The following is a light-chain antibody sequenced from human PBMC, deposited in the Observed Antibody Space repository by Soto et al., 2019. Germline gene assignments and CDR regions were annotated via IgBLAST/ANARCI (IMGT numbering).Light chain of an antibody. CDR2: LNSDGSH. CDR1: SGHSSYA. V-gene: IGLV4-69*01. J-gene: IGLJ1*01. Sequence: QLVLTQSPSASASLGASVKLTCTLSSGHSSYAIAWHQQQPEKGPRYLMKLNSDGSHSKGDGIPDRFSGSSSGAERYLTISSRQSEDEADYYCQTWGTGIHFFGTGTKLTVL. CDR3: QTWGTGIHF.